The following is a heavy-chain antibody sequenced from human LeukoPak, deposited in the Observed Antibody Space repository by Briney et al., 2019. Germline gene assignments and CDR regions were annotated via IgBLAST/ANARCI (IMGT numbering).Heavy chain of an antibody. CDR2: FDPEDGET. D-gene: IGHD3-22*01. CDR1: GYTLTELS. Sequence: ASVNVSCKVSGYTLTELSMHWVQQAPGKGLEWMGGFDPEDGETIYAQKFQGRVTMTEDTSTDTAYMELSSLKSEDTAVYYCATRGPYDSSVYFYGMDVWGQGTTVTVSS. V-gene: IGHV1-24*01. CDR3: ATRGPYDSSVYFYGMDV. J-gene: IGHJ6*02.